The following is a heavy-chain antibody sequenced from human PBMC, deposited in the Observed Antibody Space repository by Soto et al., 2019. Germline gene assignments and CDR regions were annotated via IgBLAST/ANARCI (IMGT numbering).Heavy chain of an antibody. CDR3: TRHGEYSSSWGFDP. CDR2: SRDKPQGYST. D-gene: IGHD6-13*01. Sequence: GGSLRLSCAGSGFTLSDHYIDWVRQAPGKGLEWVGRSRDKPQGYSTAYAASVKGRFTTSRDESKNSAYLQMNSLKTEDTAVYYCTRHGEYSSSWGFDPWGQGTLVTVSS. CDR1: GFTLSDHY. V-gene: IGHV3-72*01. J-gene: IGHJ5*02.